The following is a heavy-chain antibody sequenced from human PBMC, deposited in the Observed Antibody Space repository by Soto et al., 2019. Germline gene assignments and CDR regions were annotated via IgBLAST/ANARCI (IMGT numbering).Heavy chain of an antibody. J-gene: IGHJ6*02. CDR2: IYYSGST. CDR1: GGSISSYY. D-gene: IGHD1-26*01. CDR3: ARVPVGVSYYGMDV. Sequence: PSETLSLTCTVSGGSISSYYWSWIRQPPGKGLEWIGYIYYSGSTNYNPSLKSRVTISVDTSKNQFSLKLSSVTAAVTAVYYCARVPVGVSYYGMDVWGQGTTVTVSS. V-gene: IGHV4-59*01.